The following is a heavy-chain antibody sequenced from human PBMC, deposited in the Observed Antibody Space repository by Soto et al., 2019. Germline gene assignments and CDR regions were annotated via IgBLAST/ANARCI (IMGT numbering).Heavy chain of an antibody. CDR1: GGSISSYY. D-gene: IGHD4-17*01. J-gene: IGHJ6*03. Sequence: SETLSLTCTVSGGSISSYYWSWIRQPPGKGLEWIGYIYYSGSTNYNPSLKSRVTISVDTSKNQFSLKLSSVTAADTAVYYCARGNGDYNYYYYMDVWGKGTTVTVSS. CDR3: ARGNGDYNYYYYMDV. V-gene: IGHV4-59*01. CDR2: IYYSGST.